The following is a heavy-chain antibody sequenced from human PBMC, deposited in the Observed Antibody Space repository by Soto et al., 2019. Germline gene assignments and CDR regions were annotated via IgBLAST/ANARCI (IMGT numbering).Heavy chain of an antibody. CDR2: ITNSGADT. J-gene: IGHJ4*02. Sequence: GGSLRLSCAASGFTFSNYAMSWVRQAPGKGLEWVSSITNSGADTNYAGSVKGRFTISRDNSKNTLYLQMNSLRAEDTALYYCAKDWPGTRTPLLDCWGQGTLVTVSS. CDR3: AKDWPGTRTPLLDC. V-gene: IGHV3-23*01. CDR1: GFTFSNYA. D-gene: IGHD1-1*01.